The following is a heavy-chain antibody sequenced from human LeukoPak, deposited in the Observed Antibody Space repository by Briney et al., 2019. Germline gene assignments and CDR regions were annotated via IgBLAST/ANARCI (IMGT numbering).Heavy chain of an antibody. CDR1: GFSFSNYW. J-gene: IGHJ4*02. Sequence: PGGSLRLSCAASGFSFSNYWMSWDRQAPGKGLEWVANIKQDGNEKYYVDSVKGRFTISRDNAKNSLYLQMNSLRAEDTAVYYCARDRAAASSSPPDYWGQGTLVTVSS. V-gene: IGHV3-7*04. D-gene: IGHD6-13*01. CDR3: ARDRAAASSSPPDY. CDR2: IKQDGNEK.